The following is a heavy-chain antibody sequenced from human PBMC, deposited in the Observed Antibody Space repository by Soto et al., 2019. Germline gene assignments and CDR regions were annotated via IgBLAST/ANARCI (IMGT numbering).Heavy chain of an antibody. J-gene: IGHJ6*02. Sequence: ETLSLTCTVSVASISSYYWAWIRQPPKRGLEWIGYMYFSGSTNYNASLESRVIMSVDASKKQFTLKLSSVTAADTAVYYCTSLSRDYYGSGSYKVTMDVWGQGTTVTVSS. D-gene: IGHD3-10*01. CDR1: VASISSYY. CDR2: MYFSGST. CDR3: TSLSRDYYGSGSYKVTMDV. V-gene: IGHV4-59*01.